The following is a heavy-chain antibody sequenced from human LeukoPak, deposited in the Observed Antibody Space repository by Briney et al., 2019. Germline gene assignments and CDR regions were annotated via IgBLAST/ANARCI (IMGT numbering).Heavy chain of an antibody. CDR3: ARVRAGCSSTSCYLDP. J-gene: IGHJ5*02. CDR1: GGSISSNF. CDR2: IYNSGTT. V-gene: IGHV4-59*01. Sequence: SETLSLTCTVSGGSISSNFWSWIRQPPGKGLEYIGYIYNSGTTNYNPSLKSRVTISVDTSKNQFSLKLSSVTAADTAIYYCARVRAGCSSTSCYLDPWGQGTLVTVSS. D-gene: IGHD2-2*01.